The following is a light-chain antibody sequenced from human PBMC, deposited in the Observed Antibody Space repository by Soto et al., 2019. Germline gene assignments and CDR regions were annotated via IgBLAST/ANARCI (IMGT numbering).Light chain of an antibody. CDR3: QRYGRSPLIT. Sequence: ETVLTQSPGTRSLSPREIAALSFMAIQSVSSSSLAWYQQRPGQAPRLLIYGTSSRATGIPDRFSGSGSGTDFTLTISRLEPEHFAVYFCQRYGRSPLITFGQGTRLENK. CDR1: QSVSSSS. J-gene: IGKJ5*01. V-gene: IGKV3-20*01. CDR2: GTS.